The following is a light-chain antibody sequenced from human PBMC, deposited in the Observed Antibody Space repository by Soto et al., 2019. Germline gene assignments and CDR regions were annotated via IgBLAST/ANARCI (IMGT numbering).Light chain of an antibody. CDR2: EVS. CDR1: SSDVGGYNY. CDR3: SSYTSSSTLDVV. V-gene: IGLV2-14*01. J-gene: IGLJ2*01. Sequence: QSALTQPASVSGSPGQSITISCTGTSSDVGGYNYVSWYQQHPGKAPKLMIYEVSNRPLGVSNRFSGSKSGNTASLTISGLQAEDEADYYCSSYTSSSTLDVVFGGGTQLTVL.